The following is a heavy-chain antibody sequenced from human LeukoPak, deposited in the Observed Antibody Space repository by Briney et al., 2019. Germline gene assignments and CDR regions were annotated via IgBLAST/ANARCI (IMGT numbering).Heavy chain of an antibody. Sequence: GGSLRLSCAASGFTFSSYWMSWVRQAPGKGLEWVANIKQDGSEKYYVDSVKGRFTISRDNAENSLYLQMNSLRAEDTAVYYCARELWFGELSLDYWGQGTLVTVSS. CDR2: IKQDGSEK. V-gene: IGHV3-7*01. CDR1: GFTFSSYW. D-gene: IGHD3-10*01. CDR3: ARELWFGELSLDY. J-gene: IGHJ4*02.